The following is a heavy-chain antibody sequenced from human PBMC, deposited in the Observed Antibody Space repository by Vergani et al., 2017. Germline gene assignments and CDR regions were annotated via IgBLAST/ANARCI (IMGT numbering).Heavy chain of an antibody. CDR1: GFTFTNHA. D-gene: IGHD3-3*01. V-gene: IGHV3-30*04. CDR3: ARGNFWGGYGTHYMDV. J-gene: IGHJ6*03. CDR2: ISYDGSNE. Sequence: QVQLVESGGGVVQPGTSLRLSCAASGFTFTNHAMHWVRQAPGKGLEWVALISYDGSNEYYADSVKGRFTISRDNSKNTLFMQMSSLSGDDTAVYYCARGNFWGGYGTHYMDVWGKGTTVTVSS.